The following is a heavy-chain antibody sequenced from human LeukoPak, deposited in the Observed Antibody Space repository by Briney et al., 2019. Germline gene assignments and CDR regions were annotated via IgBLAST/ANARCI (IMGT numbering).Heavy chain of an antibody. CDR2: INSDGSST. V-gene: IGHV3-74*01. D-gene: IGHD3-10*01. Sequence: GGSLRLSCAASGFTFSSYWMHWVRQAPGKGLVRVSRINSDGSSTSYADSVKGRFTISRDNAKNTLYLQMNSLRAEDTAVYYCAREDPRLLMSYDAFDIWGQGTMVTVSS. CDR1: GFTFSSYW. CDR3: AREDPRLLMSYDAFDI. J-gene: IGHJ3*02.